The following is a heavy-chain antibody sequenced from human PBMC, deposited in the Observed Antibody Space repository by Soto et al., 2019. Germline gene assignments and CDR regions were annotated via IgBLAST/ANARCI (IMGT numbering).Heavy chain of an antibody. CDR2: ISGSAEST. CDR1: GFSFNNYA. CDR3: AKDKYYDFWSGSSFHY. V-gene: IGHV3-23*01. Sequence: GGSLRLSCAASGFSFNNYAMNWVRQAPGKGLEWVSGISGSAESTYYADSVKGRFTLSRDTSKNALYLQMNSLRAEDTAVYYCAKDKYYDFWSGSSFHYWGQGTPVTVSS. J-gene: IGHJ4*02. D-gene: IGHD3-3*01.